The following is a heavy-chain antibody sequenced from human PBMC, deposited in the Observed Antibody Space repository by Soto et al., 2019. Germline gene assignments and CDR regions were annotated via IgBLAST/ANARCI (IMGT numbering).Heavy chain of an antibody. V-gene: IGHV3-30-3*01. CDR1: GFTFSSYA. Sequence: GGSLRLSCAASGFTFSSYAMHWVRQAPGKGLEWVAVISYDGSNKYYADSVKGRFTISRDNSENTLYLQMNSLRAEDTAVYYCARDSGYSSRWHVYWGQGTLVTVSS. D-gene: IGHD6-13*01. CDR3: ARDSGYSSRWHVY. CDR2: ISYDGSNK. J-gene: IGHJ4*02.